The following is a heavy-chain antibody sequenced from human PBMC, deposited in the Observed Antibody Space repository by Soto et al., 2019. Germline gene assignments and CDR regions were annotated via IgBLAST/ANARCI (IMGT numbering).Heavy chain of an antibody. D-gene: IGHD2-21*01. CDR3: AHSRLFDWFDP. CDR2: IFWNDDE. V-gene: IGHV2-5*01. CDR1: GFSLSTSEWG. J-gene: IGHJ5*02. Sequence: SVPTLVNPTQTLTLTCTFSGFSLSTSEWGVGWIRQPPGKALEWLALIFWNDDERYDPSLKSRLTITKDISKNQVVLTMTNMDPVDTATYYCAHSRLFDWFDPWGQGTLVTVSS.